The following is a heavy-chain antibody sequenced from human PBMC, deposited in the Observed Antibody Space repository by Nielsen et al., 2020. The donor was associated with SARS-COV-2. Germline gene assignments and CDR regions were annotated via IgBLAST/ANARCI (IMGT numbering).Heavy chain of an antibody. J-gene: IGHJ1*01. D-gene: IGHD3-10*01. V-gene: IGHV3-15*01. CDR2: LKSKVDGGTT. Sequence: GESLKISCAASGFTFSNPWMNWVRQAPGKGLEWVGRLKSKVDGGTTDYAGPVKGRFTISRDDSKNTLYLQMNSLKTEDTAVYYCTTGGITMVRGVMQYWGQGTLVTVSP. CDR1: GFTFSNPW. CDR3: TTGGITMVRGVMQY.